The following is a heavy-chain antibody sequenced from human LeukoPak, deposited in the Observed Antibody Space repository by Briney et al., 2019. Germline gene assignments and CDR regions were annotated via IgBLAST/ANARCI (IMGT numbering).Heavy chain of an antibody. CDR2: IYYSGST. Sequence: PSETLSLTCTVSDYSISSGYYWGWIRRPPGKGLERIGYIYYSGSTNYNPSLKSRVTISVDTSKNQFSLKLSSVTAADTAVYYCARHGAGRGSYYYFDYWGQGTLVTVSS. CDR3: ARHGAGRGSYYYFDY. CDR1: DYSISSGYY. V-gene: IGHV4-38-2*02. D-gene: IGHD1-26*01. J-gene: IGHJ4*02.